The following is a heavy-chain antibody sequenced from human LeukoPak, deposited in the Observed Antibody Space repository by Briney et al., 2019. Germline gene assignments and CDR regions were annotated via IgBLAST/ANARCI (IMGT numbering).Heavy chain of an antibody. J-gene: IGHJ4*02. Sequence: SETLSLTCTVSGGSISSSSYYWGWIRQPPGKGLEWIGSIYYSGSTYYNPSLKSRVTISVDTPKNQFSLKLSSVTAADTAVYYCARGKDGDYGRDYFDYWGQGTLVTVSS. CDR3: ARGKDGDYGRDYFDY. CDR1: GGSISSSSYY. D-gene: IGHD4-17*01. CDR2: IYYSGST. V-gene: IGHV4-39*01.